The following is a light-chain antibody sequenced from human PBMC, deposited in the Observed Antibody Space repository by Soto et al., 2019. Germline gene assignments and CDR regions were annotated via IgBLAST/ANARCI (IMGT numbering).Light chain of an antibody. V-gene: IGKV3-20*01. CDR3: HQYGSSPYT. J-gene: IGKJ2*01. CDR2: NAL. Sequence: EIVLTQSPGTLSLSPGERATLSCRASQSVRSNFLAWYQQKPGQAPRLLIYNALNRATGIPDRFSGSGSGTDFTLTISRLEPEDFAVYYCHQYGSSPYTFGQGTKLDI. CDR1: QSVRSNF.